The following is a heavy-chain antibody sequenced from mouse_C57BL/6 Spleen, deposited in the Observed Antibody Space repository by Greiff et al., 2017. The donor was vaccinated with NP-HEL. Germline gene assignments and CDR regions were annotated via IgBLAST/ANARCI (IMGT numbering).Heavy chain of an antibody. Sequence: EVKLMESGGDLVKPGGSLKLSCAASGFTFSSYGMSWVRPTPDKRLEWVATISSGGSYTYYPDSVKGRFTICSDNAKNTLYLQMSSLKSEDTAMYYCARGGTMITTGYYLDYWGQGTTLTVAS. D-gene: IGHD2-4*01. V-gene: IGHV5-6*01. CDR3: ARGGTMITTGYYLDY. CDR1: GFTFSSYG. CDR2: ISSGGSYT. J-gene: IGHJ2*01.